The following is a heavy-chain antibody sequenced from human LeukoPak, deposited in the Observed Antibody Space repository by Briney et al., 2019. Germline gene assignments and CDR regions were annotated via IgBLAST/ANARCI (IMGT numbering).Heavy chain of an antibody. CDR3: ASTEYYYDSSGSFDY. Sequence: SETLSLTCTVSGGSISRYYWSWIRQPPGKGLEWIGYIYYSGSTYYNPSLKSRATISVDTSKNQFSLKLSSVTAADTAVYYCASTEYYYDSSGSFDYWGQGTLVTVSS. CDR2: IYYSGST. D-gene: IGHD3-22*01. J-gene: IGHJ4*02. V-gene: IGHV4-59*01. CDR1: GGSISRYY.